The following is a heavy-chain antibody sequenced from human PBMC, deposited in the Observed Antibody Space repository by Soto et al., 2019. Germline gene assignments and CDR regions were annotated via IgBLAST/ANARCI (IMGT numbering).Heavy chain of an antibody. CDR1: GYNFFGYG. CDR3: AXXXXXLXXXXXXXXGXXXH. V-gene: IGHV1-18*01. CDR2: XXVYNAKT. J-gene: IGHJ4*02. Sequence: QVQLVQSGAEVKEPGASVKVSCKASGYNFFGYGLXXXXXXXXXXXXXXGXXXVYNAKTNYAQKFQGRVTMTPDTSATTVYMELRSXXXXXTXXXXCAXXXXXLXXXXXXXXGXXXHWGQGTLVTVSS.